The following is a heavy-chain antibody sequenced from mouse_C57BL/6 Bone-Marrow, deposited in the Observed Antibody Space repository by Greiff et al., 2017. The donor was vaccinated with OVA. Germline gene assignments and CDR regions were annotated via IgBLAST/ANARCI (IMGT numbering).Heavy chain of an antibody. J-gene: IGHJ3*01. CDR2: FYPGSGII. D-gene: IGHD1-1*01. V-gene: IGHV1-62-2*01. CDR1: GFTFTEYT. CDR3: ARYEGYGSRYVVAGFGY. Sequence: QVQLKESGAELVKPGASVKLSCKASGFTFTEYTIHWVKQRPGQGLEWIGWFYPGSGIIKYNEKFKDKVTLTADKSSSTVYMELSRLTSEDSAVYYCARYEGYGSRYVVAGFGYWGQGTLVTVSA.